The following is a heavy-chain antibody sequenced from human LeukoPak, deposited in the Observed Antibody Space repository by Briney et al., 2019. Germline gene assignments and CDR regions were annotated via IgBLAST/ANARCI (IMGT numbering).Heavy chain of an antibody. D-gene: IGHD1-26*01. CDR1: GFTFSSYA. CDR2: LYSDDTT. Sequence: GGSLRLSCAASGFTFSSYAMSWVRQAPGKGLERVSVLYSDDTTYYADSVKGRFTISRDNSKNTLYLQMNNLRAEDTAVYYCARGGGYYAIDYWGQGTLVTVSS. CDR3: ARGGGYYAIDY. V-gene: IGHV3-23*01. J-gene: IGHJ4*02.